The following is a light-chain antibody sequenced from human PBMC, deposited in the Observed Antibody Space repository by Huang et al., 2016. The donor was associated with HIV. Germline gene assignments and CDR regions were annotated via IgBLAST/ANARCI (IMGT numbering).Light chain of an antibody. CDR2: GAS. V-gene: IGKV3-15*01. Sequence: EIVMTQSPATLSVSPGERATLSCRASQSLNSNLAWYRQQPGQAPRLLIFGASTRASGVAARFSGSGSGTDFTLTISSLQSEDSAVYCCQQYDIWPPTFGQGTKVEIK. J-gene: IGKJ1*01. CDR3: QQYDIWPPT. CDR1: QSLNSN.